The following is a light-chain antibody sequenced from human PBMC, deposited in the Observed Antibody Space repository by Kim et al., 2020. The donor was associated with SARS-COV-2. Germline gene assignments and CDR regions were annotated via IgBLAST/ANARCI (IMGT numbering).Light chain of an antibody. Sequence: RHTAKLTGTATRNDIGNEGATWLHKHQGPPPKLLSARNNNRPSGISERSSASRSGDTASLTITGLQPEDEADYYCSAWDSSLSAWVFGGGTQLTVL. CDR3: SAWDSSLSAWV. J-gene: IGLJ3*02. CDR2: RNN. CDR1: RNDIGNEG. V-gene: IGLV10-54*01.